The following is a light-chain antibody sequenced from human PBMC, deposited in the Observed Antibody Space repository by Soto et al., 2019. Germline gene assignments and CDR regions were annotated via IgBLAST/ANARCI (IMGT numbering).Light chain of an antibody. J-gene: IGKJ2*01. Sequence: EIVMTQSPATLSVSPGERATLSCRASQSVSSKLAWFQQKPGQAPSLLIYGVSTRATGVPVRFSGSGSGTEFTLTVNSLQSEDFAVYYWQQYNNWPHTFGQGTKVDIK. CDR1: QSVSSK. V-gene: IGKV3-15*01. CDR2: GVS. CDR3: QQYNNWPHT.